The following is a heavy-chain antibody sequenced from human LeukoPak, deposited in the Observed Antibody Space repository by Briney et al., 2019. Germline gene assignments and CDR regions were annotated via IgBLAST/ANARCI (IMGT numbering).Heavy chain of an antibody. CDR3: ARPYDSSGKGGAFDI. V-gene: IGHV4-34*01. J-gene: IGHJ3*02. D-gene: IGHD3-22*01. CDR1: GGSISSYY. CDR2: INHSGST. Sequence: SETLSLTCTVSGGSISSYYWSWIRQPPGKGLEWIGEINHSGSTNYNPSLKSRVTISVDTSKNQFSLKLSSVTAADTAVYYCARPYDSSGKGGAFDIWGQGTMVTVSS.